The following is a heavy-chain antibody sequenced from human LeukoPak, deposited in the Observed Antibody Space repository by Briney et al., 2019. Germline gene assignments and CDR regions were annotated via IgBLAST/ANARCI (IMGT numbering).Heavy chain of an antibody. Sequence: PGGSLRLSCAASGFTFSTYAVNWVRQAPGKGLEWVSTISGSGDSTYYADSVKGRFTISRDNSKNTLYLQMNSLRAEDTAVYYCARGDNYYDSSGYSDFDYWGQGTLVTVSS. CDR3: ARGDNYYDSSGYSDFDY. V-gene: IGHV3-23*01. CDR1: GFTFSTYA. CDR2: ISGSGDST. D-gene: IGHD3-22*01. J-gene: IGHJ4*02.